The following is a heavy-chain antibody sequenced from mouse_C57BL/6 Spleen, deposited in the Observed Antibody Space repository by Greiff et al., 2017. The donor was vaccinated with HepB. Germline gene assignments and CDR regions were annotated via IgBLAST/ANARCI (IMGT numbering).Heavy chain of an antibody. CDR1: GYTFTSYW. CDR2: TNPTNGRT. V-gene: IGHV1S81*02. CDR3: ARIKKIGATYFDY. D-gene: IGHD1-1*01. J-gene: IGHJ2*01. Sequence: VQLQQSGAELVKAGASVKMSCKASGYTFTSYWMHWVKQRLGQGLEWFAETNPTNGRTYYNEKFKSKATLTVDKSSSTAYMLLSGPTFEDSAVYYCARIKKIGATYFDYWGKGTTLTGAS.